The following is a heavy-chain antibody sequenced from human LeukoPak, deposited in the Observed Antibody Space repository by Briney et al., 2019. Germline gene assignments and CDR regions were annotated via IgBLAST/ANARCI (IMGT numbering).Heavy chain of an antibody. V-gene: IGHV1-18*01. CDR2: ISAYNGNT. CDR1: GYTFTSYG. Sequence: ASVKVSCKASGYTFTSYGISWVRQAPGQGLEWMGWISAYNGNTNYAQKLQGRVTMTTDTSTSTTYMELRSLRSDDTAVYYCARGTYDSSGYYPFGVPYYFDYWGQGTLVTVSS. J-gene: IGHJ4*02. D-gene: IGHD3-22*01. CDR3: ARGTYDSSGYYPFGVPYYFDY.